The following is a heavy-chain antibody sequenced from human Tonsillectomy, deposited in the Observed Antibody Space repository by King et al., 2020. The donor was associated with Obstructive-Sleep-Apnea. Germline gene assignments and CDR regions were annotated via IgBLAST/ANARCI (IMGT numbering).Heavy chain of an antibody. CDR2: ISYDGSNK. Sequence: VQLVESGGGVVQPGRSLRLSCAASGFTFSSYAMHWVRQAPGKGLDWVAVISYDGSNKYYADSVKGRFTIARDNSKNTRYLQMNSLRAEDTAVYYCARDLAEGYCSGGSCYGAFDLWGQGTMVTVSS. D-gene: IGHD2-15*01. J-gene: IGHJ3*01. V-gene: IGHV3-30*04. CDR3: ARDLAEGYCSGGSCYGAFDL. CDR1: GFTFSSYA.